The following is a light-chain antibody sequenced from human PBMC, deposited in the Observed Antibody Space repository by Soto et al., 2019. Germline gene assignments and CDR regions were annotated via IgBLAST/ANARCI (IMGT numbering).Light chain of an antibody. CDR2: EVS. CDR1: SSDIGSNNY. CDR3: SSYTTTTRL. Sequence: QSALTQPASVSGSPGQSITISCTGTSSDIGSNNYVSWFQQRPGKAPTLIIYEVSNRPSGVSTHFSGSKSGNTASLNISGLLPEDEAEYYCSSYTTTTRLFGGGTKVTVL. J-gene: IGLJ3*02. V-gene: IGLV2-14*01.